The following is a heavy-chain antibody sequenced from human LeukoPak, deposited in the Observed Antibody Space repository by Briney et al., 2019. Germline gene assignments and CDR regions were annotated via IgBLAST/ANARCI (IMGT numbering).Heavy chain of an antibody. J-gene: IGHJ5*02. V-gene: IGHV4-59*01. Sequence: PSETLSLTCTVSGGSISSYYWSWIRQPPGKGLEWIGYIYYSGGTNYNPSLKSRVTISVDTSKNQFSLKLSSVTAADTAVYYCARESWYYDSSGYLYNWFDPWGQGTLVTVSS. CDR1: GGSISSYY. CDR2: IYYSGGT. CDR3: ARESWYYDSSGYLYNWFDP. D-gene: IGHD3-22*01.